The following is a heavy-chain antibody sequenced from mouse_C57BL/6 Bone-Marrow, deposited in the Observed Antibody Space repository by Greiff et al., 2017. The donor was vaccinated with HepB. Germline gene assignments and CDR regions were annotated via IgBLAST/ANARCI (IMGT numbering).Heavy chain of an antibody. CDR1: GFNIKNTY. D-gene: IGHD2-4*01. Sequence: VQLKQSVAELVRPGASVKLSCTASGFNIKNTYMHWVKQRPEQGLEWIGRIDPANGNTKYAPKFQGKATITADTSSNTAYLQLSSLTSEDTAIYYCARAYDYDEGPLGYWGQGTSVTVSS. J-gene: IGHJ4*01. V-gene: IGHV14-3*01. CDR3: ARAYDYDEGPLGY. CDR2: IDPANGNT.